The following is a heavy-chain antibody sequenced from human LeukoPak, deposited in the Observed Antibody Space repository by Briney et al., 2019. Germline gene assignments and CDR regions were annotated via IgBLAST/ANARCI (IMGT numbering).Heavy chain of an antibody. Sequence: SETLSLTCAVYGGSFSGYYWGWIRQPPGKGLEWIGSIYYSGSTYYNPSLKSRVTISVDTSKNQFSLKLSSVTAADTAVYYCARQRRYSSGWYLSDYFDYWGQGTLVTVSS. D-gene: IGHD6-19*01. CDR1: GGSFSGYY. CDR2: IYYSGST. J-gene: IGHJ4*02. CDR3: ARQRRYSSGWYLSDYFDY. V-gene: IGHV4-39*01.